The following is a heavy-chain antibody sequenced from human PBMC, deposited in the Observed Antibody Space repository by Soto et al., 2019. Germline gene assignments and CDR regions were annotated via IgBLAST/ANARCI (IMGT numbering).Heavy chain of an antibody. D-gene: IGHD1-1*01. V-gene: IGHV4-34*01. CDR1: GGSFSGYY. Sequence: KASETLSLTCAVYGGSFSGYYWSWIRQPPGKGLEWIGEINHSGSTNYNPSLKSRVTISVDTSKNQFSLKLSSVTAADTAVYYCAEGNWNLDYWGQGTLVTVSS. CDR2: INHSGST. CDR3: AEGNWNLDY. J-gene: IGHJ4*02.